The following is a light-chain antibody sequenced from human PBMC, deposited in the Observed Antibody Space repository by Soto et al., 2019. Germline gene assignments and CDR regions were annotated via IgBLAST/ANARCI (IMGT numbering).Light chain of an antibody. Sequence: QSALTQPASVSGATGQSITISCNGNSSVVGCYIYVSWYQHPPGKAPKLMIYDVTSRPSGVSYRFSCSKSGNTASLTISGLQAEDEADYYCSSYTTSSSYVFGTGTKGTVL. V-gene: IGLV2-14*01. J-gene: IGLJ1*01. CDR2: DVT. CDR3: SSYTTSSSYV. CDR1: SSVVGCYIY.